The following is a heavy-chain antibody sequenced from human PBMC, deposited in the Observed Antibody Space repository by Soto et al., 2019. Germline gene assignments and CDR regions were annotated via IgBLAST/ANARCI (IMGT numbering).Heavy chain of an antibody. Sequence: QVQLVQSGAEVKKPGASVKVSCKASGYTFTSYGISWVRQAPGQGLEWMGWISAYNGNTNYAQKLQGRVTMTTDTSTSTAYMELRSLRSDDTAVYYCARDHSGDILTGPPSGFLSPLDYWGQGTLVTVSS. CDR2: ISAYNGNT. D-gene: IGHD3-9*01. CDR3: ARDHSGDILTGPPSGFLSPLDY. CDR1: GYTFTSYG. J-gene: IGHJ4*02. V-gene: IGHV1-18*01.